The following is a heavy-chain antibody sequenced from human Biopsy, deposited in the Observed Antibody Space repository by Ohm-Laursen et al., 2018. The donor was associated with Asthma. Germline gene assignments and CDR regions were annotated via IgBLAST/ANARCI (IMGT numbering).Heavy chain of an antibody. CDR1: GGTFSNFA. J-gene: IGHJ6*02. CDR2: IMTVFGTT. D-gene: IGHD6-19*01. Sequence: ATVKVSCKAPGGTFSNFAISWVRQAPGQGPEWLGGIMTVFGTTNYAQKFQGRVTITADESTSTAYMEVTSLRSEDTAIYYCARCQVGYSSGWSLLLKKIYYSGMDVWGQGTAVTVSS. V-gene: IGHV1-69*13. CDR3: ARCQVGYSSGWSLLLKKIYYSGMDV.